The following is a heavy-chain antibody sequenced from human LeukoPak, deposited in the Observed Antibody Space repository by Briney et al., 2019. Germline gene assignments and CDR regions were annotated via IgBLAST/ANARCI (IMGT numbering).Heavy chain of an antibody. V-gene: IGHV4-34*01. CDR3: ARHLRGVIPHFDY. CDR2: INHSGST. CDR1: GGSFSGYF. D-gene: IGHD3-10*01. J-gene: IGHJ4*02. Sequence: SETLSLTCAVHGGSFSGYFWSWIRQPPGKGLEWIGEINHSGSTNYNPSLKSRVTISVDTSKNQFSLRLSSVTAADTAVYYCARHLRGVIPHFDYWGQGTLVTVSS.